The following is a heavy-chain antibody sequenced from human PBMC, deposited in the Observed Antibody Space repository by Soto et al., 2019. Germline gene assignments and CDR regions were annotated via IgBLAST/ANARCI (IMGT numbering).Heavy chain of an antibody. Sequence: QVQLVQSGGEVKKPGASVTVSCKASGYTFTNHGISWVRQAPGQGLEWMGWIGADNRDTNYAQSIQDRLTMTTDTSTNTAYMELRSLQSDAAAVYCCARDISYGSGTAYGYWGQGTLVTVSS. CDR2: IGADNRDT. V-gene: IGHV1-18*01. CDR3: ARDISYGSGTAYGY. CDR1: GYTFTNHG. J-gene: IGHJ4*02. D-gene: IGHD3-10*01.